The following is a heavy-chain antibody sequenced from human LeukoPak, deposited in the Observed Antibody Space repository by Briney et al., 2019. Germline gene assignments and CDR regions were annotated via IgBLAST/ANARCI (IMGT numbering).Heavy chain of an antibody. CDR3: AKDRGDYTNWFDP. CDR1: GFTFSSYG. Sequence: PGGSLRLSCAASGFTFSSYGMHWVRQAPGKGLEWVAFIRYDGSNKYYADTVKGRFTISRDNPKNTLYLQMNSPRAEDTAIYYCAKDRGDYTNWFDPWGQGTLVTVSS. D-gene: IGHD4-17*01. J-gene: IGHJ5*02. V-gene: IGHV3-30*02. CDR2: IRYDGSNK.